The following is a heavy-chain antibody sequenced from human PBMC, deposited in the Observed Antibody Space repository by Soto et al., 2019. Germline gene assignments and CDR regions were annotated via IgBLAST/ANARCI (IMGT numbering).Heavy chain of an antibody. CDR1: GFTFSDYY. V-gene: IGHV3-11*01. J-gene: IGHJ5*02. D-gene: IGHD1-1*01. CDR2: ISSSGSTI. Sequence: GGSLRLSCAASGFTFSDYYMSWIRQAPGKGLEWVSYISSSGSTIYYADSVKGRFTISRDNAKNSLYLQMNSLRAEDTAVYYCAIYNWNDLHNWFDPWGQGTLVTVSS. CDR3: AIYNWNDLHNWFDP.